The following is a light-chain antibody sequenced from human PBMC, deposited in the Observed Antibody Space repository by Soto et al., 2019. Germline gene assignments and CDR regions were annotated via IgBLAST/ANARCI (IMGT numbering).Light chain of an antibody. CDR3: QQRSNWPPLTT. CDR1: QSVSSY. CDR2: DAS. Sequence: EIVLTQSPATLSLSPGERATLSCRASQSVSSYLAWYQQKPGQAPRLLIYDASNRATGIPARFSGGGSGTDFTLTISSLEPEDFAVYYCQQRSNWPPLTTFGQGTKLEIK. V-gene: IGKV3-11*01. J-gene: IGKJ2*01.